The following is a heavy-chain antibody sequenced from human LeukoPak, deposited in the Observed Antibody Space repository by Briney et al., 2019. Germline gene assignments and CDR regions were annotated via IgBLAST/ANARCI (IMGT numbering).Heavy chain of an antibody. Sequence: PSETLSLTCTDSGGSISSYYWSWIRQPPGKGLEWIGYIYYSGSTNYNPSLKSRVTISVDTSENQFSLKLSSVTAADTAVYYCARRGSSWFDPWGQGTLVTVSS. CDR1: GGSISSYY. J-gene: IGHJ5*02. CDR2: IYYSGST. V-gene: IGHV4-59*08. CDR3: ARRGSSWFDP.